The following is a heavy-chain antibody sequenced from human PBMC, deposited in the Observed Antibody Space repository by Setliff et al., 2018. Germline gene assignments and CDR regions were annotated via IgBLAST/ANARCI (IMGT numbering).Heavy chain of an antibody. Sequence: SETLFLTCAVSGYSISSGYYWGWIRQHPRKGLEWIGYIYYSGSTNYTPSLKSRVTLSVDTSRNHFSLKLNSVTAADTAVYYCARSGYYSIDAFDIWGQGTMVTVSS. CDR3: ARSGYYSIDAFDI. V-gene: IGHV4-31*11. CDR1: GYSISSGYY. J-gene: IGHJ3*02. CDR2: IYYSGST. D-gene: IGHD3-22*01.